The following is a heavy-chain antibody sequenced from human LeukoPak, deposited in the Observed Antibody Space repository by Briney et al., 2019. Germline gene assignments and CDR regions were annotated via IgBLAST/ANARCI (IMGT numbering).Heavy chain of an antibody. CDR2: ISYDGSNK. CDR1: EFSFSRYG. D-gene: IGHD1-7*01. Sequence: PGGSLRLSCEASEFSFSRYGMHWVRQVPGKGLEWVAVISYDGSNKYYADSVKGRFTISRDNSKNTLYLQMNSLRAEDTAVYYCAKVSTGTSHDYWGQGTLVTVSS. J-gene: IGHJ4*02. CDR3: AKVSTGTSHDY. V-gene: IGHV3-30*18.